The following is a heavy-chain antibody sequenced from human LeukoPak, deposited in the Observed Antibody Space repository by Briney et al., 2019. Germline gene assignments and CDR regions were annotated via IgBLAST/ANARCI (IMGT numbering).Heavy chain of an antibody. CDR3: ATIERQWLALDS. CDR1: GGSISGGSYY. V-gene: IGHV4-61*02. D-gene: IGHD6-19*01. CDR2: IFTGGSS. J-gene: IGHJ4*02. Sequence: SETLSLTCTVSGGSISGGSYYWSWIRQPAGKGLEWIGRIFTGGSSYYNPSLKSRVTISVDTSKNQFSLKLSSVTAADTAVYYCATIERQWLALDSWGQGTLVTVSS.